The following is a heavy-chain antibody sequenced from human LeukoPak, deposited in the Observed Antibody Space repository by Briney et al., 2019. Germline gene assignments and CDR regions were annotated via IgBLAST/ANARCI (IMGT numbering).Heavy chain of an antibody. CDR3: ARDVIDLGYCSSTSCYWGYWFDP. CDR1: GGSFSGYY. D-gene: IGHD2-2*01. CDR2: INHSGST. V-gene: IGHV4-34*01. Sequence: PSETLSLTCAVYGGSFSGYYWSWIRQPPGKGLEWIGEINHSGSTNYNPSLKSRVTISVDTSKNQFSLKLSSVTAADTAVYYCARDVIDLGYCSSTSCYWGYWFDPWGQGTLVTVSS. J-gene: IGHJ5*02.